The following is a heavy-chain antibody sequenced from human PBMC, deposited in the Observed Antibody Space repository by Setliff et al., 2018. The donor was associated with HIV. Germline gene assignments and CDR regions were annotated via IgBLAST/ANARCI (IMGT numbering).Heavy chain of an antibody. J-gene: IGHJ4*02. CDR1: GDSISSGSYY. D-gene: IGHD2-2*01. Sequence: SETLSLTCTVSGDSISSGSYYWSWIRQPAGKGLEWTGRIYSSGSTKYNPSLKSRVTMSVNTAKNQFFLMLSSVTAADTAVYYCARSMRGYCSDTSCRTFDHWGQGTLVTVSS. V-gene: IGHV4-61*02. CDR2: IYSSGST. CDR3: ARSMRGYCSDTSCRTFDH.